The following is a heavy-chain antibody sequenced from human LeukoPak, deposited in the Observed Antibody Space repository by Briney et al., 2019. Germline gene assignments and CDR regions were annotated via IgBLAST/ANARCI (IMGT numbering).Heavy chain of an antibody. D-gene: IGHD3-10*01. V-gene: IGHV3-33*01. Sequence: GTSLRLSCAASGFTFSRHDMHWVRQAPGKGLEWLSVVWSDATTKDYADSLEGRFTTSRDKSRNTVYLQMNNLRDEDTAVYYCASGAWYGSGTWGYWGQGTRVTVSS. CDR2: VWSDATTK. CDR1: GFTFSRHD. CDR3: ASGAWYGSGTWGY. J-gene: IGHJ4*02.